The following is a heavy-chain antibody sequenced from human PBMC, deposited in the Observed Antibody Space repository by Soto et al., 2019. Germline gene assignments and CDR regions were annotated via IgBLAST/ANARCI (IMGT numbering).Heavy chain of an antibody. CDR2: ISYDGSSQ. Sequence: QVQLVESGGGVVQPGRSLRLSCAASGFTFSSHAMHWVRQAPGKGLEWVAIISYDGSSQYYADSVKGRFTISRDNSKNTLYLQMNSLRAEDTALYYCAKDRGRYCSGNPCYLFDSWGQGTLVTVSS. D-gene: IGHD2-15*01. J-gene: IGHJ4*02. CDR1: GFTFSSHA. CDR3: AKDRGRYCSGNPCYLFDS. V-gene: IGHV3-30*04.